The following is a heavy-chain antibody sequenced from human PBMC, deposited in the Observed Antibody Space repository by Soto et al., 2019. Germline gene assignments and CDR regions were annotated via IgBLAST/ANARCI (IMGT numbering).Heavy chain of an antibody. CDR2: ISGSGGST. CDR1: GFTFSSYA. Sequence: LRLSCAASGFTFSSYAMSWVRQAPGKGLEWVSAISGSGGSTYYADSVKGRFTISRDNSKNTLYLQMNSLRAEDTAVYYCAIFHSGNYGMDVWGQGTTVTVS. J-gene: IGHJ6*02. CDR3: AIFHSGNYGMDV. V-gene: IGHV3-23*01. D-gene: IGHD2-21*01.